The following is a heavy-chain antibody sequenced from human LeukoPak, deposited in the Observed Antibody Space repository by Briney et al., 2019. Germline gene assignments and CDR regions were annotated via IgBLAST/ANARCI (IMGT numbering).Heavy chain of an antibody. J-gene: IGHJ4*02. D-gene: IGHD3-16*01. Sequence: GGSLRLSCAASGSTFSSHTMNWVRQAPGKGLEWISYISNTGSVIYYTDSVKGRFTISRDNSKNTLYLQMNSLRAEDTAVYYCAKSIYYDYVWGSPNFDYWGQGTLVTVSS. CDR3: AKSIYYDYVWGSPNFDY. V-gene: IGHV3-48*01. CDR1: GSTFSSHT. CDR2: ISNTGSVI.